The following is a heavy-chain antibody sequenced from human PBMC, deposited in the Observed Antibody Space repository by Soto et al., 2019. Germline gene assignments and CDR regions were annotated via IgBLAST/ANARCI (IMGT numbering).Heavy chain of an antibody. CDR2: ISNDGGKK. J-gene: IGHJ5*01. Sequence: QVRLVESGGGVAQPGKSLRLSCAASGFAFTSHALHWVRQAPGKGLEWVALISNDGGKKQYAESVEGRFTVSRDSSRKTLYHQLNSLRPAETAVYFCGADAGNTGGIPFFDSWGQGKLVTVSS. V-gene: IGHV3-30-3*01. D-gene: IGHD2-8*02. CDR1: GFAFTSHA. CDR3: GADAGNTGGIPFFDS.